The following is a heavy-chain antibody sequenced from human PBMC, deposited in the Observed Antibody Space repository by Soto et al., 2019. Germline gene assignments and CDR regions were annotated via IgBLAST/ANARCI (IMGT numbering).Heavy chain of an antibody. CDR3: AKDIKRTGTTVIYDS. J-gene: IGHJ4*02. D-gene: IGHD4-17*01. Sequence: EVQLLESGGSLVQPGGSLRLSCAASGFSFSTYAMGWVRQAPGKGLEWVSAISGSGSATYYADPVKGRFTISRDNSKDTLYLQKNSLRAGDTAVYYCAKDIKRTGTTVIYDSWGQGSLVTVSS. V-gene: IGHV3-23*01. CDR1: GFSFSTYA. CDR2: ISGSGSAT.